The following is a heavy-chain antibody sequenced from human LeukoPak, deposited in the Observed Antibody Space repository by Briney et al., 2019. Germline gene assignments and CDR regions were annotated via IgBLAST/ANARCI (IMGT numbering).Heavy chain of an antibody. CDR3: ARDPFYYDDSGYHNWFDP. J-gene: IGHJ5*02. Sequence: PSETLSLTCTVSGFSISSGYYWGWIRQPPGKGLEWIATLYHGGHTYYNPSPRSRLTVSMDTSKNQFSLNLTSVTAADTAIYYCARDPFYYDDSGYHNWFDPWGQGTLVTVSS. D-gene: IGHD3-22*01. CDR2: LYHGGHT. CDR1: GFSISSGYY. V-gene: IGHV4-38-2*02.